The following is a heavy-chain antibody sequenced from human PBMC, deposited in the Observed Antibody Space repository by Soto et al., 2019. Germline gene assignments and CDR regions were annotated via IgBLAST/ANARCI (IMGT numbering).Heavy chain of an antibody. CDR2: FDPEDGET. Sequence: HVKLLQSGAEVKKPGASVKVSCKVSGYSLSQISMYWVRQAPGKGLEWLGSFDPEDGETLFAQKFQGRAIMTEDTSSVTAYLALSSLRSDDTAVYFCATGITTNCFVGRCFDYWGQGTLVTVSS. D-gene: IGHD2-2*01. CDR3: ATGITTNCFVGRCFDY. CDR1: GYSLSQIS. J-gene: IGHJ4*02. V-gene: IGHV1-24*01.